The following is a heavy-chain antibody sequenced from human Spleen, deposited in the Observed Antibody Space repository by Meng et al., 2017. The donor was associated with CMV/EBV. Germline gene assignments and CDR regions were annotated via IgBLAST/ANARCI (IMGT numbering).Heavy chain of an antibody. Sequence: GSLRLSCTVSGGSISSYYWHWLRQPPGKELEWIGYIYNSGGTTYTPSLKSRVTISIDTSENQFSLKLSSVTAADTAVYYCARLSGDSSGYYLYYFDYWGQGTLVTVSS. J-gene: IGHJ4*02. CDR2: IYNSGGT. CDR3: ARLSGDSSGYYLYYFDY. D-gene: IGHD3-22*01. V-gene: IGHV4-59*08. CDR1: GGSISSYY.